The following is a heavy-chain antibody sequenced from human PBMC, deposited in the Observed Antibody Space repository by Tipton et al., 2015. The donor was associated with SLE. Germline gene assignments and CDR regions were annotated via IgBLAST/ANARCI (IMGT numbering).Heavy chain of an antibody. CDR1: GGSFSSHY. Sequence: TLSLTCAVYGGSFSSHYWSWIRQPPGKGLEWIGYIYYSGSTNYNPSLKSRVTISVDTSKNQFSLKLSSVTAADTAVYYCARVGCWEAEAGSYYSNWFDPWGQGTLVTVSS. CDR2: IYYSGST. CDR3: ARVGCWEAEAGSYYSNWFDP. D-gene: IGHD2-15*01. V-gene: IGHV4-59*11. J-gene: IGHJ5*02.